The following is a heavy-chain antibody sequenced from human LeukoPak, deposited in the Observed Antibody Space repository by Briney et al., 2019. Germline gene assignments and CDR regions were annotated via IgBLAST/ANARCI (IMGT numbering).Heavy chain of an antibody. D-gene: IGHD4-11*01. CDR1: GGSISSGDYY. J-gene: IGHJ4*02. CDR2: IYYSGST. Sequence: SETLSLTCTVSGGSISSGDYYWSWLRQPPGKGLEWIGYIYYSGSTYYNPSLKSRVPISVDTSKNQFSLKLSSVTAADTAVYYCARGFGYSNYFDYWGQGTLVTVSS. V-gene: IGHV4-30-4*08. CDR3: ARGFGYSNYFDY.